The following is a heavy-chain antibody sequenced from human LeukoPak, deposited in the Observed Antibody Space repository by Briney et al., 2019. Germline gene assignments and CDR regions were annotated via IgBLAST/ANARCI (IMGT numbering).Heavy chain of an antibody. CDR1: GFTFSNAW. CDR2: IKSKTDGGTT. D-gene: IGHD2-15*01. V-gene: IGHV3-15*01. Sequence: PGGSLRLSCAASGFTFSNAWMSWVRQAPGKGLEWVGRIKSKTDGGTTDYAAPVKGRFTISRGDSKNTLYLQMNSLRAEDTAVYYCARERRYCSGGSCSSRAFDIWGQGTMVTVSS. CDR3: ARERRYCSGGSCSSRAFDI. J-gene: IGHJ3*02.